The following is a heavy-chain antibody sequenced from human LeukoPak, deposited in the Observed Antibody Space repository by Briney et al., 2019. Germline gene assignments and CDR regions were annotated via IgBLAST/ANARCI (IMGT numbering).Heavy chain of an antibody. D-gene: IGHD4-17*01. CDR3: ARGQVDGERFFGY. CDR2: ISRSSGSI. V-gene: IGHV3-11*01. J-gene: IGHJ4*02. Sequence: PGGSQRLSCAASGFTFSDYYMSWIRQAPGRGLEWVSYISRSSGSINYADSVKGRFTISRDNAKNSLYLQMNSLRAEDTAVYYCARGQVDGERFFGYWGQGTLVTVSS. CDR1: GFTFSDYY.